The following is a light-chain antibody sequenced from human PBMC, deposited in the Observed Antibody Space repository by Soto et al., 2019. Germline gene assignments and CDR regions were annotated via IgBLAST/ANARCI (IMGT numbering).Light chain of an antibody. Sequence: EILLTQSPGTLSLSPGERATLSYRASQSFSRSYLAWFQQKPGQAPRLLIYGASTRATGIPDRFSGSGSGTDFTLTISRLEPEDFAVYYCQQYGSSPPYTFGQGTKLEIK. V-gene: IGKV3-20*01. CDR2: GAS. J-gene: IGKJ2*01. CDR1: QSFSRSY. CDR3: QQYGSSPPYT.